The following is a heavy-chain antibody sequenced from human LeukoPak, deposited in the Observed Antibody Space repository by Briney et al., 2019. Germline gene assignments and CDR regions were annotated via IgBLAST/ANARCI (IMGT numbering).Heavy chain of an antibody. D-gene: IGHD3-3*01. J-gene: IGHJ4*02. V-gene: IGHV3-74*03. CDR2: ISTDGRTI. CDR1: GFTVSSNY. Sequence: GGSLRLSCAASGFTVSSNYMSWVRQAPGKGLVWVSHISTDGRTITYADFVKGRFTISRDNAKNSLYLQMNSLRAEDTAVYYCARDLPYDFWGQGTLVTVSS. CDR3: ARDLPYDF.